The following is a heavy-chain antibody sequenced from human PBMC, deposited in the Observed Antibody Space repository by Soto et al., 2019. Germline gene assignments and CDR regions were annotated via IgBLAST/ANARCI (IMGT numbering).Heavy chain of an antibody. CDR3: ASWTYSYDSSGYIFDY. D-gene: IGHD3-22*01. CDR2: ISSSSSYI. Sequence: VGSLRLSCGASGFTFSSYSMNWVRQAPGKGLEWVSSISSSSSYIYYADSVKGRFTISRDNAKNSLYLQMNSLGAEDTAVYYCASWTYSYDSSGYIFDYWGQGTLVTVSS. CDR1: GFTFSSYS. J-gene: IGHJ4*02. V-gene: IGHV3-21*01.